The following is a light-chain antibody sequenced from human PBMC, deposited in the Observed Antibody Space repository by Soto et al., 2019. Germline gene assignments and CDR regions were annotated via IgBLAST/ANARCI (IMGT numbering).Light chain of an antibody. V-gene: IGKV1-39*01. J-gene: IGKJ2*02. CDR1: QSISTY. CDR3: QQSYSTPCT. CDR2: AAS. Sequence: DIQMTQSPSSLSASVGDRVTITCRASQSISTYLNWYQQKPGKAPNLLIYAASSLQSGVPSRFSGSGSGTDFTLTISSLKPEDFATYYCQQSYSTPCTFGQGTKLEIK.